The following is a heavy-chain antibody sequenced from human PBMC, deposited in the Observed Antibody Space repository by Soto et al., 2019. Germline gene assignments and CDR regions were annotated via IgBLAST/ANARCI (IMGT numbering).Heavy chain of an antibody. D-gene: IGHD6-19*01. V-gene: IGHV4-38-2*01. CDR2: IYHSGST. CDR3: ARHWLLPVAGYYFDY. Sequence: PSETLSLTCAVSGYSISSGYYWGWIRQPPGKGLEWIGSIYHSGSTYYNPSLKSRVTISVDTSKNQFSLKVGAVTAADTAVYYCARHWLLPVAGYYFDYWSQGTLVTVSS. CDR1: GYSISSGYY. J-gene: IGHJ4*02.